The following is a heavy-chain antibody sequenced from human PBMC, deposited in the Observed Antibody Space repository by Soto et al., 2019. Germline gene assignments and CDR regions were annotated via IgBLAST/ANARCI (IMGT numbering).Heavy chain of an antibody. V-gene: IGHV4-59*08. CDR3: AREGVTNWAHIDAFDI. CDR2: IYYSGST. J-gene: IGHJ3*02. Sequence: PSETLSLTCTVSGGSISSYYWSWIRQPPGKGLEWIGYIYYSGSTNYNPSLKSRVTISVDTSKNQFSLKLSSVTAADTAVYYCAREGVTNWAHIDAFDIWGQGTMVTVSS. CDR1: GGSISSYY. D-gene: IGHD4-17*01.